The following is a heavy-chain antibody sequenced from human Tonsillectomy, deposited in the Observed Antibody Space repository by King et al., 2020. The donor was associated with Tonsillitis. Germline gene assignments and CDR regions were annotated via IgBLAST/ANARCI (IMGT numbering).Heavy chain of an antibody. J-gene: IGHJ4*02. V-gene: IGHV4-34*01. CDR1: GGFFSNYY. Sequence: VQLQQWGAGLLKPSETLSLTCAVYGGFFSNYYWSWIRQPPGKGLEWIGEVNHSGGTDYNPSLKSRVTISVDTSKNEISLKLSSVTAADTAIYYCARGNNSGYALYSWGQGTLVTVSS. CDR3: ARGNNSGYALYS. CDR2: VNHSGGT. D-gene: IGHD3-9*01.